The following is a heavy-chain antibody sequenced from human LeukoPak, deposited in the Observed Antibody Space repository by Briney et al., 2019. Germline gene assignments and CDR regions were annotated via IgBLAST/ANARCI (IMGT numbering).Heavy chain of an antibody. CDR2: MKGSEE. Sequence: PGGSLRLSCAASGFILSSYWMSWVRQSPGKGLEWVAKMKGSEEYYVDAVKGRFTISREQAKHSLYLQMNSLRVDDTAVYYCTRWARYCSAGSCYSWFDPWGQGTLVTVST. V-gene: IGHV3-7*01. D-gene: IGHD2-15*01. CDR3: TRWARYCSAGSCYSWFDP. CDR1: GFILSSYW. J-gene: IGHJ5*02.